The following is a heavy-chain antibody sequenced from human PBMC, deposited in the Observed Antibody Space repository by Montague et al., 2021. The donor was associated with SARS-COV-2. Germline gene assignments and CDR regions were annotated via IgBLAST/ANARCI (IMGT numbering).Heavy chain of an antibody. V-gene: IGHV4-59*01. Sequence: SETLSLTCSVSGASMKSYYWTWVRQSPGTGLQWIGYTYYSGSTSYDPSLQSRLTMTVDTSKTQFTLRLMSVTAADSAVYYCARVEGMIGGITHFDYWGQGLPVTVSS. J-gene: IGHJ4*02. D-gene: IGHD2-21*01. CDR3: ARVEGMIGGITHFDY. CDR2: TYYSGST. CDR1: GASMKSYY.